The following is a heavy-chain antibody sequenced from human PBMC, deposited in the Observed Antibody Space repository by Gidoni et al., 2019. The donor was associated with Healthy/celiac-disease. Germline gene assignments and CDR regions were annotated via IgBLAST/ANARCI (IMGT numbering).Heavy chain of an antibody. CDR2: FDPEDGET. V-gene: IGHV1-24*01. J-gene: IGHJ4*02. CDR1: GYTLTELS. D-gene: IGHD1-20*01. CDR3: ATGGAGVTGTTG. Sequence: QVQLVQSVAEGKKPGASVKVSCKVSGYTLTELSMHWVRQAPGKGLEWMGGFDPEDGETIYAQKFQGRVTMTEDTSTDTAYMELSSLRSEDPAVYYCATGGAGVTGTTGWGQGTLVTVSS.